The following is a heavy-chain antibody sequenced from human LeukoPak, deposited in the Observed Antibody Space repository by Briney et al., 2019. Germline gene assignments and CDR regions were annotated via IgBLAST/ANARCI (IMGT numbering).Heavy chain of an antibody. D-gene: IGHD3-3*01. V-gene: IGHV1-24*01. CDR3: ATEYDFWSGPVGFDI. CDR1: GYTLTELS. Sequence: ASVKVSCKVSGYTLTELSMHWVRQAPGKGLEWMGGFDPEDGETIYAQKFQRRVTMTEDTSTDTAYMELSGLRSEDTAVYYCATEYDFWSGPVGFDIWGQGTMVTVSS. J-gene: IGHJ3*02. CDR2: FDPEDGET.